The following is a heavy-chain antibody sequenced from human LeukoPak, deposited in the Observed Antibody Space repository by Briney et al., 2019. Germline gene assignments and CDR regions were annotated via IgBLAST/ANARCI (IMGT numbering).Heavy chain of an antibody. CDR3: ARERGTGIAVAVPDAFDI. D-gene: IGHD6-19*01. CDR1: GYTFTGYY. J-gene: IGHJ3*02. V-gene: IGHV1-2*02. Sequence: SVKVSCKASGYTFTGYYMHWVRQAPGQGLEWMGWINPNSGGTNYAQKFQGRVTMTRDTSISTAYMELSRLRSDDTAVYYCARERGTGIAVAVPDAFDIWGQATMVTVSS. CDR2: INPNSGGT.